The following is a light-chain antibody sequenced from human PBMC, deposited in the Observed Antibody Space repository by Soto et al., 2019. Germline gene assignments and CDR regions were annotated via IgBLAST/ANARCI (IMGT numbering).Light chain of an antibody. V-gene: IGKV3-20*01. Sequence: EIVMTQSPATLSVSPGETATLSCRASQSVSSNYVAWFQQKTGQAPRLLIYGASSRATGIPDRFSGSGSGTDFTLTISRLEPEDFGVYYCQQYGRSPWTFGQGTKVDIK. CDR2: GAS. CDR1: QSVSSNY. CDR3: QQYGRSPWT. J-gene: IGKJ1*01.